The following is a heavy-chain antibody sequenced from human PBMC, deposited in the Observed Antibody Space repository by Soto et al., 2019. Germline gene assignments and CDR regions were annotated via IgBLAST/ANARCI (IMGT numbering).Heavy chain of an antibody. Sequence: QVQLVQSAPEVLRPGDSVKVSCKTSGYTFTSYPYSWVRQAPGQGLEWMGWVNTYDGTTKIAQQFRDRITLTADKSAATVFMELRRLTSDDTAVYYCAREYYGTTTWIDYWGQGTLVAVSS. V-gene: IGHV1-18*01. D-gene: IGHD1-7*01. CDR3: AREYYGTTTWIDY. CDR1: GYTFTSYP. CDR2: VNTYDGTT. J-gene: IGHJ4*02.